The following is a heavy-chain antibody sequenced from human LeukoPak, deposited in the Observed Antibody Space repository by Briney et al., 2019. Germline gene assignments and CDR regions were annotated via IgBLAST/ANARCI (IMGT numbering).Heavy chain of an antibody. CDR2: INHSGST. Sequence: SETLSLTCAVYGGSFSGYYWGWIRQPPGKGLEWIGEINHSGSTNYNPSLKSRVTISVDTSKNQFSLKLSSVTAADTAVYYCARRGPPRTLLRGVKSGWFDPWGQGTLVTVSS. J-gene: IGHJ5*02. CDR3: ARRGPPRTLLRGVKSGWFDP. CDR1: GGSFSGYY. D-gene: IGHD3-10*01. V-gene: IGHV4-34*01.